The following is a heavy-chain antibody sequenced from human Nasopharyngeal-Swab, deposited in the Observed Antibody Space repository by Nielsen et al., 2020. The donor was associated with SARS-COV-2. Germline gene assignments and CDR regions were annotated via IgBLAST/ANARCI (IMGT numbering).Heavy chain of an antibody. CDR2: ISYDGSNK. Sequence: GGSLRLSCAASGFTFSSHAMYWVRQAPGTGLEWVAFISYDGSNKYYADSVKGRFTISRDNSKNTLYLQMNSLRAEDTAVYYCAKQLLWFGELLDMFDYWGQGTLVTVSS. V-gene: IGHV3-30-3*02. D-gene: IGHD3-10*01. CDR1: GFTFSSHA. J-gene: IGHJ4*02. CDR3: AKQLLWFGELLDMFDY.